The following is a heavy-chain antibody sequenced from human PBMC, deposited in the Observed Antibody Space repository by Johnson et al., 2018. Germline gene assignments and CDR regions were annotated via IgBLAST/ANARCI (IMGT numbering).Heavy chain of an antibody. D-gene: IGHD4-17*01. V-gene: IGHV3-9*01. J-gene: IGHJ3*02. CDR2: ISWNSGSI. CDR1: GFTFDDYA. CDR3: AKDIGIDDYGDDLGAFDI. Sequence: VQLVESGGGLVQPGRSLRLSCAASGFTFDDYAMHWVRQAPGKGLEWVSGISWNSGSIGYADSVKGRFTISRDNAKNSLYLQMNSLGAEDTALYYCAKDIGIDDYGDDLGAFDIWGQRTMVTVSS.